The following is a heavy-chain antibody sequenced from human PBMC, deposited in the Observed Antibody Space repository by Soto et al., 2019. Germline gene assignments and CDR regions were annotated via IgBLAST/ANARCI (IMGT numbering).Heavy chain of an antibody. J-gene: IGHJ4*02. V-gene: IGHV3-33*01. CDR1: GFTFSRQA. D-gene: IGHD2-15*01. CDR3: ATGFLGLCTGGNCPLDS. CDR2: IWYHGVDK. Sequence: QVQLVESGGGVVQPERSLRLSCAVSGFTFSRQAMHWVRQAPGRGLEWVAVIWYHGVDKYYADSVKGRFTISRDNSTNTVDLQMNSLRGEDTAVYYCATGFLGLCTGGNCPLDSWGQGSLVTVSS.